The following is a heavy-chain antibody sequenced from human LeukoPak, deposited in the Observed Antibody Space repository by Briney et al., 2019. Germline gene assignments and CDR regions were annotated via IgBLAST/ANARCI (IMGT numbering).Heavy chain of an antibody. CDR3: ARELDY. J-gene: IGHJ4*02. Sequence: GQGLEWMGWIDTNTWKSTYAQGFTGRFVFSLDTSVSTAYLQISSLKTEDTAVYYCARELDYWGQGTLVTVSS. CDR2: IDTNTWKS. V-gene: IGHV7-4-1*02.